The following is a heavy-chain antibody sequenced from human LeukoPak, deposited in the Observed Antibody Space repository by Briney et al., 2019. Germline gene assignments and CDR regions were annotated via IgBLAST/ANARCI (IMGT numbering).Heavy chain of an antibody. CDR1: GGSFSNYY. CDR2: ITHSGST. D-gene: IGHD5-18*01. Sequence: PSETLSLTCAVYGGSFSNYYWSWIRQSPGKGLEWIGEITHSGSTNYNPSLKSRVTISVDTSKNQFSLKLSSVTAADTAVYYCARGGYSYGFDNFDLWGQGTLVTVSS. CDR3: ARGGYSYGFDNFDL. J-gene: IGHJ4*02. V-gene: IGHV4-34*01.